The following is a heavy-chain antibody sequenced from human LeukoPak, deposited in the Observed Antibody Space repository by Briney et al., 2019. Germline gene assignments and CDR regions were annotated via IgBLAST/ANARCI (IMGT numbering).Heavy chain of an antibody. D-gene: IGHD6-13*01. CDR2: INPNSGGT. CDR1: GYAFTGYY. Sequence: ASVKVSCKASGYAFTGYYMHWVRQAPGQGLEWMGWINPNSGGTNYAQKFQGRVTMTRDTSISTAYMELSRLRSDDTAVYYCASLWDSSSWYYFDYWGQGTLVTVSS. J-gene: IGHJ4*02. V-gene: IGHV1-2*02. CDR3: ASLWDSSSWYYFDY.